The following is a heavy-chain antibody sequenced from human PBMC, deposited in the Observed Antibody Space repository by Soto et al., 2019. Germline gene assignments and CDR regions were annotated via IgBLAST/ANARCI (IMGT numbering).Heavy chain of an antibody. D-gene: IGHD1-20*01. J-gene: IGHJ6*02. CDR2: INPNSGGT. CDR3: ARELGITGTQNYYYYGMDV. Sequence: ASVKVSCKASGYTFTGYYMHWVRQAPGQGLDWMGWINPNSGGTNYAQKFQGWVTMTRDTSISTAYMELSRLRSDDTAVYYCARELGITGTQNYYYYGMDVWGQGTTVTVSS. CDR1: GYTFTGYY. V-gene: IGHV1-2*04.